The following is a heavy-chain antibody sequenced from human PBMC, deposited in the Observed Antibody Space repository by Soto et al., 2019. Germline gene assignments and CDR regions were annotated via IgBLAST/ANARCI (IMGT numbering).Heavy chain of an antibody. D-gene: IGHD3-16*02. V-gene: IGHV2-26*01. Sequence: QVTLKESGPVLVKPTETLTLTCTVSGFSLSNARMGVSWIRQPPGKALEWLAHIFSNDEKSYSTSLKSRLTISKDTSKSQVVLTMTNIDPVDTATYYCARMGYYVWGSYRYNYYYYGMDVWGQGTTVTVSS. CDR2: IFSNDEK. CDR1: GFSLSNARMG. CDR3: ARMGYYVWGSYRYNYYYYGMDV. J-gene: IGHJ6*02.